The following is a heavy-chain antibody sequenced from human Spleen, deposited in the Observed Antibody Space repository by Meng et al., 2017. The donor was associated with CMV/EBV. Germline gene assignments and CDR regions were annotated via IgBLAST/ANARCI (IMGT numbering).Heavy chain of an antibody. V-gene: IGHV4-61*01. J-gene: IGHJ5*02. Sequence: SGGSVSSASYYWSWIRQPPGKGLEWIGYIYYSGSTNYTPSLKSRVTISVDTSKNQFSLKLSSVTAADTAVYYCASVIAARPRGFDPWGQGTLVTVSS. CDR1: GGSVSSASYY. CDR2: IYYSGST. D-gene: IGHD6-6*01. CDR3: ASVIAARPRGFDP.